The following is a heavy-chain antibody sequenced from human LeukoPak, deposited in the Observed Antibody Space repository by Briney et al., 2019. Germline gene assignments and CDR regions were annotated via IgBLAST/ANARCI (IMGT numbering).Heavy chain of an antibody. J-gene: IGHJ4*02. Sequence: GASVKVSCKASGYTFTSYYMHWVRQAPGQGLEWVGIINPSGGSTSYAQKFQGRVTMTRDTSTSTVYMELSSLRSEDTAVYYCARVKGQWLVLRNYYFDYWGQGTLVTVSS. D-gene: IGHD6-19*01. V-gene: IGHV1-46*01. CDR2: INPSGGST. CDR3: ARVKGQWLVLRNYYFDY. CDR1: GYTFTSYY.